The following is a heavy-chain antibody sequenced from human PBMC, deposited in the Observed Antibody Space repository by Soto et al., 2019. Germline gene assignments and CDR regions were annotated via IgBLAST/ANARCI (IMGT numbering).Heavy chain of an antibody. CDR3: ARGSGEYSDY. V-gene: IGHV3-33*08. Sequence: QVQLVESGGGVVQPGRSLRLSCAASGFTFSIYAMHWVRQAPGKGLEWVAVISFDGSDKYYADSVKGRFTISRDNAKNSLYLQMNSLRAEDTAVYYCARGSGEYSDYWGQGTLVTVSS. CDR1: GFTFSIYA. D-gene: IGHD2-15*01. J-gene: IGHJ4*02. CDR2: ISFDGSDK.